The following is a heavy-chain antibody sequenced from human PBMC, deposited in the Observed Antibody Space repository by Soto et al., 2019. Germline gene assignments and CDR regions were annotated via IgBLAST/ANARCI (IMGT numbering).Heavy chain of an antibody. J-gene: IGHJ5*02. Sequence: SETLSLTCAVYGGSFSGYYWSWIRQPPGKGLEWIGEINHSGSTNYNPSLKSRVTISVDTSKNQFSLKLSSVTAADTAVYYCARLSTVTHFRPGWFDPWGQGTLVTVSS. CDR2: INHSGST. CDR3: ARLSTVTHFRPGWFDP. V-gene: IGHV4-34*01. D-gene: IGHD4-17*01. CDR1: GGSFSGYY.